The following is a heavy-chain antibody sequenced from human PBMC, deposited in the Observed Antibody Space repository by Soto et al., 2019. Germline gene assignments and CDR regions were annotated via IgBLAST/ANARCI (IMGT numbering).Heavy chain of an antibody. Sequence: SQTLSLTCAISGDSVSSNSAAWNWIRQSPSRGLEWLGRTYYRSKWYNDYAVSVKSRITINPDTSKNQFSLQMNSVTPEDTAVYYCARAYCGGDCYSYYYYDMDVWGKGTTVTVSS. D-gene: IGHD2-21*02. CDR2: TYYRSKWYN. CDR1: GDSVSSNSAA. CDR3: ARAYCGGDCYSYYYYDMDV. V-gene: IGHV6-1*01. J-gene: IGHJ6*03.